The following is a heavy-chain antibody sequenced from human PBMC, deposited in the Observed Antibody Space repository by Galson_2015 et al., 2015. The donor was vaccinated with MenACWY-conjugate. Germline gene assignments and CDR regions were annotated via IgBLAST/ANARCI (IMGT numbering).Heavy chain of an antibody. CDR1: GGSINSTF. J-gene: IGHJ4*02. CDR3: ARLFYDSSGEFDD. CDR2: INYSGRT. Sequence: ETLSLTCSVSGGSINSTFWTWIRQPPGKGLEWIGYINYSGRTNYNPSLKSRVTISVDTPKNQFSLKVTSVTAADTAVYYCARLFYDSSGEFDDWGQGTLVTVSS. D-gene: IGHD3-22*01. V-gene: IGHV4-59*08.